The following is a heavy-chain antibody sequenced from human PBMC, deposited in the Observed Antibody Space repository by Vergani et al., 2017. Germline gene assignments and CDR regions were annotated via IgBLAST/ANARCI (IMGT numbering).Heavy chain of an antibody. CDR3: ATHRYTDYYYMDV. V-gene: IGHV4-34*01. CDR1: GGSFSGYY. J-gene: IGHJ6*03. CDR2: INHSGST. D-gene: IGHD5-18*01. Sequence: QVQLQQWGAGLLKPSETLSLTCAVYGGSFSGYYWSWIRQPPGKGLEWIGEINHSGSTNYNPSLKSRVTISVDTSTNQFSLKLSSVTAADTAVYYWATHRYTDYYYMDVWGKGTTVTVSS.